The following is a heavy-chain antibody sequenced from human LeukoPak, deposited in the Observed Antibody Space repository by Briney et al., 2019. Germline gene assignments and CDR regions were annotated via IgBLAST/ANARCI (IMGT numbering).Heavy chain of an antibody. CDR1: GGSFSGYY. V-gene: IGHV4-34*01. CDR2: INHSGST. J-gene: IGHJ6*02. Sequence: TSETLSLTCAVYGGSFSGYYWSWIRQPPGKGLEWIGEINHSGSTNYNPSLKSRVTISVDTSKNQFSLKLGSVTAADTAVYYCARGRYSSSWFSEHFGMDVWGQGTTVTVSS. D-gene: IGHD6-13*01. CDR3: ARGRYSSSWFSEHFGMDV.